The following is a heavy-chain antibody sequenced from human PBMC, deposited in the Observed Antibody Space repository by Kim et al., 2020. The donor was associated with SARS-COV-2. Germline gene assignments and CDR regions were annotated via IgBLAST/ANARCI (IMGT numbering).Heavy chain of an antibody. Sequence: SETLSLTCTVSGGSISSSSYYWGWIRQPPGKGLEWIGSIYYSGSTYYNPSLKSRVTISVDTSKNQFSLKLSSVTAADTAVYYCAREPVQWLPPDYFDYWGQGTLVTVSS. CDR2: IYYSGST. CDR3: AREPVQWLPPDYFDY. V-gene: IGHV4-39*07. J-gene: IGHJ4*02. D-gene: IGHD6-19*01. CDR1: GGSISSSSYY.